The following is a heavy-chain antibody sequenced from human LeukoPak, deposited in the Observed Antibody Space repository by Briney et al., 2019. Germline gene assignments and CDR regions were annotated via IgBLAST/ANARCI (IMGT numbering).Heavy chain of an antibody. CDR2: IKQDGSEK. D-gene: IGHD5-24*01. Sequence: GGSLRLSCAASGFTFSSYGMHWVRQAPGKGLEWVANIKQDGSEKYYVDSVKGRFTISRDNAKNSLYLQMNSLRAEDTAVYYCARELTNYDAFDIWGQGTMVTVSS. J-gene: IGHJ3*02. CDR3: ARELTNYDAFDI. V-gene: IGHV3-7*01. CDR1: GFTFSSYG.